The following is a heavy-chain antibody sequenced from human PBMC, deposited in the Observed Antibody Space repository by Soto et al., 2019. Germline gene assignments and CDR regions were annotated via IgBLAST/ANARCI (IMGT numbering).Heavy chain of an antibody. V-gene: IGHV1-18*01. J-gene: IGHJ6*02. Sequence: ASVKVSCKASGYTFTSYGISWVRQAPGQGLEWMGWISAYNGNTNYAQKLQGRVTMTTDTSTSTAYMELRSPRSDDTAVYYCARGLLGYCSSTSCSLYGMDVWGQGTTVTVSS. CDR3: ARGLLGYCSSTSCSLYGMDV. CDR1: GYTFTSYG. D-gene: IGHD2-2*01. CDR2: ISAYNGNT.